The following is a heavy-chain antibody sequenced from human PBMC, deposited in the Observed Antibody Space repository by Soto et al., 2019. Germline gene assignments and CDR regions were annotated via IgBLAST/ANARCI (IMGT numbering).Heavy chain of an antibody. CDR3: AKDRGYTAYDLWKYHYHYYGMDV. Sequence: PWGSLRLSCAASGFTVSSYAMTWVRQAPGKGLEWVSAISGSGDSTSYADSVKGRFTVSRDTSKNTLYLQMNSLRVGDTAVYFCAKDRGYTAYDLWKYHYHYYGMDVWGQGTTVTVSS. J-gene: IGHJ6*02. CDR1: GFTVSSYA. D-gene: IGHD5-12*01. V-gene: IGHV3-23*01. CDR2: ISGSGDST.